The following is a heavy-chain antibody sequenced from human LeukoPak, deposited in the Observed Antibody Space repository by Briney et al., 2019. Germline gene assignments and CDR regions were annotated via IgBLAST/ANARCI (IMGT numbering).Heavy chain of an antibody. V-gene: IGHV1-58*02. J-gene: IGHJ4*02. CDR2: IVVGSGNT. Sequence: ASVKVSCKASGFTFTSSAIQWVRQARGQRLEWIGWIVVGSGNTNYAQKFQERVTITRDMSTSTAYMELSSLRSEDTAVYYCAGLYGGEGDFHYWGQGTLVTVSS. D-gene: IGHD3-16*01. CDR1: GFTFTSSA. CDR3: AGLYGGEGDFHY.